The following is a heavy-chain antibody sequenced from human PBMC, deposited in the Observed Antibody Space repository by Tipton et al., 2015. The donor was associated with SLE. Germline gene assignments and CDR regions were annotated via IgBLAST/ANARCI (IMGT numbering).Heavy chain of an antibody. Sequence: QSGPEVKKPGASVKVSCTASGYIFSNHGVSWVRQAPGQGLEWVAWISAYNDYTNFARKVQGRVTMTTDISTNAAYLELRSLRSDDTAVYYCARERQLGLWGQGTLVTVSS. CDR1: GYIFSNHG. J-gene: IGHJ5*02. CDR3: ARERQLGL. D-gene: IGHD6-13*01. CDR2: ISAYNDYT. V-gene: IGHV1-18*01.